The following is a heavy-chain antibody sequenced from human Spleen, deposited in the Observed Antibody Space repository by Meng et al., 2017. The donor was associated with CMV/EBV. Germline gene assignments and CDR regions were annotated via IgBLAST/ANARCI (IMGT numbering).Heavy chain of an antibody. CDR1: GYTLTELS. CDR2: FDPEDGET. V-gene: IGHV1-24*01. J-gene: IGHJ5*02. CDR3: ATLLGYCSSTSCYTSSNWFDP. Sequence: ASVKVSCKVSGYTLTELSMHWVRQVPGKGLEWMGGFDPEDGETIYAQKFQGRVTMTEDTSTDTAYMELSSLRSEDTAVYYCATLLGYCSSTSCYTSSNWFDPWGQGTLVTVSS. D-gene: IGHD2-2*01.